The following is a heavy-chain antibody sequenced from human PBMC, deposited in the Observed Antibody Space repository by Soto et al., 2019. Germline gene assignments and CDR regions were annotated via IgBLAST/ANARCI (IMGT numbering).Heavy chain of an antibody. CDR3: VRLIGTSGLDS. J-gene: IGHJ5*01. CDR1: GDSVSTNSAT. D-gene: IGHD2-2*01. V-gene: IGHV6-1*01. Sequence: QVQLQQSGPGLVKPSQTLSLTCDISGDSVSTNSATWNWIRQSPSGGLEWLGRTYYRSKWFHDYAVSLTHRITNSPDSSNNKVSLQLNSVTPDDTAVYYCVRLIGTSGLDSWGQGTLVIVSS. CDR2: TYYRSKWFH.